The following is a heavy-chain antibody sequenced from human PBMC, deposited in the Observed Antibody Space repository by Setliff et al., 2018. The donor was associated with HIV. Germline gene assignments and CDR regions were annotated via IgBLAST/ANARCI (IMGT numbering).Heavy chain of an antibody. CDR1: GGSISSYY. CDR2: IYYRGST. Sequence: SETLSLTCTVSGGSISSYYWSWIRLPPGKGLEWIGSIYYRGSTYYNPSLKSRVTISVDTSKNQFSLRLTSVTAADTAMYYCARVIQTPGSPYARFDFWGQGTLVTVSS. V-gene: IGHV4-59*12. D-gene: IGHD2-2*01. CDR3: ARVIQTPGSPYARFDF. J-gene: IGHJ4*02.